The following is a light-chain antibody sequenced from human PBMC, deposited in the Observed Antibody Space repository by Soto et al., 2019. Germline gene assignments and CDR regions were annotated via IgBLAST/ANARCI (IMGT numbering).Light chain of an antibody. Sequence: IPMTQSRSSLSASVGDSVTITCRASQSISSHLNWYQQKPGKAPKLLIYGASSLESGVPARFSGSGSGTDFTLTISSLQPEDFATYYCQQSYTTPRTFGQGTKVDIK. CDR2: GAS. CDR3: QQSYTTPRT. V-gene: IGKV1-39*01. CDR1: QSISSH. J-gene: IGKJ2*02.